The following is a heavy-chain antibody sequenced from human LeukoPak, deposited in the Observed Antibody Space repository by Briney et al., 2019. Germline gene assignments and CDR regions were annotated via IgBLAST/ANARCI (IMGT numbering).Heavy chain of an antibody. V-gene: IGHV3-7*03. CDR3: AGGNSMDV. CDR2: IKSDGSGI. Sequence: GGSLRLSCAVSGFPFSNSWMYWVRQAPGKGLEGVANIKSDGSGISYVDSVKGRFIISRENARNSLYLQMNRLRVEGTAVYFCAGGNSMDVWGKGTAVTVSS. J-gene: IGHJ6*04. CDR1: GFPFSNSW. D-gene: IGHD1/OR15-1a*01.